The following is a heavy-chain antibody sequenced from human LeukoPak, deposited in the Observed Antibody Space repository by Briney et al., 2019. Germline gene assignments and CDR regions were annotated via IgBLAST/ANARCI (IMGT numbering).Heavy chain of an antibody. CDR1: GYTFTSYG. J-gene: IGHJ5*02. CDR3: ARDLVAYYGSGIRPRNTYPHNWFDP. D-gene: IGHD3-10*01. V-gene: IGHV1-18*01. CDR2: ISAYNGNT. Sequence: ASVKVSCKASGYTFTSYGISWVRQAPGQGLEWMGWISAYNGNTNYAQKLQGRVTMTTDTSTSTAYMELRSLRSDDTAVYYYARDLVAYYGSGIRPRNTYPHNWFDPWGQGTLVTVSS.